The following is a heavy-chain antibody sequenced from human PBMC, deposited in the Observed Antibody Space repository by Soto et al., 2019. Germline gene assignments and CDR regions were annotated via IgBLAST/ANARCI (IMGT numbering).Heavy chain of an antibody. Sequence: QVQLQESGPGLVKPSQTLSLTCTVSGGSISSGGYYWSWIRQHPGKGLEWIGYIYYSGSTYYNPYLNSRVTISVDTSKNQFPLKRSSVTAADTAVYYCARDDGFGDNYYYYMDVWGKGTTVTVSS. CDR3: ARDDGFGDNYYYYMDV. CDR1: GGSISSGGYY. J-gene: IGHJ6*03. CDR2: IYYSGST. V-gene: IGHV4-31*03. D-gene: IGHD3-10*01.